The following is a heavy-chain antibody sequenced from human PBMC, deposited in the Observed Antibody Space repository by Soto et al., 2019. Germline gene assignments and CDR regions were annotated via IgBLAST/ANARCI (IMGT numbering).Heavy chain of an antibody. CDR3: ARDRANSPDFFDF. Sequence: QVQLQESGPGLVKPSQTLSLTCTVSGGSIISDDYYWSWIRQPPGKGLEWIGYIYDIGRTSYSPSLESRIPISIDPSKNQFSLKLRSVSAADTAVYYCARDRANSPDFFDFWGQGTLVTVSS. D-gene: IGHD1-1*01. V-gene: IGHV4-30-4*01. J-gene: IGHJ4*02. CDR1: GGSIISDDYY. CDR2: IYDIGRT.